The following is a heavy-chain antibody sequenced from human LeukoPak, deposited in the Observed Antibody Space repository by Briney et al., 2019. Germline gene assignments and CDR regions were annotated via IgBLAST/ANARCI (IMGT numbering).Heavy chain of an antibody. J-gene: IGHJ6*04. V-gene: IGHV1-2*02. Sequence: EASVKVSCKASGYTFTSYYMHWVRQAPGQGLEWMGWINPNSGGTNYAQKFQGRVTMTRDTSISTAYMELSRLRSDDTAVYYCARSVDFWSGYVDVWGKGTTVTVSS. D-gene: IGHD3-3*01. CDR1: GYTFTSYY. CDR3: ARSVDFWSGYVDV. CDR2: INPNSGGT.